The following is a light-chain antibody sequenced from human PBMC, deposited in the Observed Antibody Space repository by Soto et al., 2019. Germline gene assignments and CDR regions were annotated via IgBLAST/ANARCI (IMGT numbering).Light chain of an antibody. V-gene: IGLV1-40*01. CDR2: GNS. J-gene: IGLJ2*01. Sequence: QSVLTQPPSVSGAPGQRVTISCTGSSSNIGAGYDVHWYQQLPGTAPKLLIYGNSNRPSGVPDRFSGSKSGTSASLAITGLQAEDEAGYYCQSYDSSLSGSLNVVFGGGTKLTVL. CDR1: SSNIGAGYD. CDR3: QSYDSSLSGSLNVV.